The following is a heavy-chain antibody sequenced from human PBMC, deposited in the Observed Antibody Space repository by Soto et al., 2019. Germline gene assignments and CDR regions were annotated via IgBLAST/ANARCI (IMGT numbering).Heavy chain of an antibody. D-gene: IGHD4-4*01. CDR3: ARVGTVNEGPYYYYYMDV. J-gene: IGHJ6*03. V-gene: IGHV1-69*02. CDR1: GGTFSSYT. Sequence: ASVKVSCKASGGTFSSYTISWVRQAPGQGLEWMGRIIPILGIANYAQKFQGRVTITADKSTSTAYMELSSLRSEDTAVYYCARVGTVNEGPYYYYYMDVWGKGTTVTVSS. CDR2: IIPILGIA.